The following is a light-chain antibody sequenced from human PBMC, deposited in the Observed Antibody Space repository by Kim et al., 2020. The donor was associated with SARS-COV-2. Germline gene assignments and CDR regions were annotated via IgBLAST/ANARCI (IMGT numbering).Light chain of an antibody. CDR1: QSINVY. CDR2: RAS. V-gene: IGKV1-5*03. CDR3: QQYNTSPRT. J-gene: IGKJ1*01. Sequence: SASVGDSVSITCRASQSINVYLAWYQQKPGQAPNLLIYRASSLQSGVPSRFSAFGSGTDFTLTISSLQPDDFATYYCQQYNTSPRTFGQGTKVEI.